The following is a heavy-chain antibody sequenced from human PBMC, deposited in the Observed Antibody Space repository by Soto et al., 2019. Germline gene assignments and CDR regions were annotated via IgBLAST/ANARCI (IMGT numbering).Heavy chain of an antibody. V-gene: IGHV3-33*01. J-gene: IGHJ5*02. CDR1: GFTFSTYG. CDR3: ARGAPYSSGFNWFDP. CDR2: IWYDGSDK. D-gene: IGHD6-19*01. Sequence: VQLVESGGGVVQPGRSLRLSCAASGFTFSTYGMHWVRQAPGKGLEWVAGIWYDGSDKYYADSVKGRFTISRDNSKNPLYLQMNSLRVEDTAVYYCARGAPYSSGFNWFDPWGQGTLVTVSS.